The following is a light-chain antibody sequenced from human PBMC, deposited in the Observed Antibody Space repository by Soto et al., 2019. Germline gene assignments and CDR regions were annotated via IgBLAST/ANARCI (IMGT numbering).Light chain of an antibody. V-gene: IGKV3D-15*01. CDR2: GAS. J-gene: IGKJ4*02. CDR1: QNINFN. CDR3: QQYHNWPPLT. Sequence: ETLMTQSPATLSSSPGERVTLSCRASQNINFNLAWYQQKPGQAPRVLIYGASSRASGIPDRFSGSGSGTDFTLTISRLEHDDVAVYYCQQYHNWPPLTFGGGTRVEIK.